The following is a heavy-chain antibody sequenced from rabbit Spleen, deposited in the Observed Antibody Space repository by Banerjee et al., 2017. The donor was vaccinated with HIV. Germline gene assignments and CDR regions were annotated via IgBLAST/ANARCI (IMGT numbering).Heavy chain of an antibody. V-gene: IGHV1S45*01. J-gene: IGHJ4*01. CDR1: GVSLNDKDV. Sequence: EQLEESGGGLVKPEGSLTLTCKASGVSLNDKDVMCWVRQAPGKGLEWIACINIVTGKSVYASWAKGRIIMSRTSSTTVTLQMTSLTVADTATYFCARAPVGSGDPFNFWGQGTLVTVS. CDR2: INIVTGKS. D-gene: IGHD1-1*01. CDR3: ARAPVGSGDPFNF.